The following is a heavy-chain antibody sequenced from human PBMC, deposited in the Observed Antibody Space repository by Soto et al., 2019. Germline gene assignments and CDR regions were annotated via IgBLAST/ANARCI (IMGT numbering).Heavy chain of an antibody. V-gene: IGHV1-3*01. J-gene: IGHJ3*02. CDR1: GYTFTSYA. CDR3: ARAGYCSSTSCSYAFDI. Sequence: QVQLVQSGAELKKPGASVKVSCKASGYTFTSYAMHWVRQAPGQRLEWMGWINAGNGNTKYSQKFQGRVTITRDTSARTAYVELSSLRSEDTAVYYCARAGYCSSTSCSYAFDIWGQGTMVTVSS. D-gene: IGHD2-2*01. CDR2: INAGNGNT.